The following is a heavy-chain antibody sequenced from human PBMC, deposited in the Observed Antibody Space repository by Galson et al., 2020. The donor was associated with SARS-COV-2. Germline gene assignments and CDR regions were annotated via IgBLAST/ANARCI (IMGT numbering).Heavy chain of an antibody. V-gene: IGHV3-23*01. CDR1: GFTFNSHA. J-gene: IGHJ4*02. Sequence: GESLKISCSASGFTFNSHAMSWVRQAPGKGLEWVSGVSSRGDYTYYADSVKGRCTIPRDNSKSTLYLQMNNLRAEDTAVYYCAKTHYGDSATRYFDSWGLGALVTVSS. CDR3: AKTHYGDSATRYFDS. CDR2: VSSRGDYT. D-gene: IGHD4-17*01.